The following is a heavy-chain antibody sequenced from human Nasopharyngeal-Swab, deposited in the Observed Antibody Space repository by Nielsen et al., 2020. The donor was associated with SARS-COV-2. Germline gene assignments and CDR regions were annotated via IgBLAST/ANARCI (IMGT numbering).Heavy chain of an antibody. J-gene: IGHJ6*03. Sequence: WVGQAPGQGLEWMGRINPNSGGTNYAQKFQGRVTMTRNTSISTAYMELSSLRSEDTAVYYCARRVPPFSSSWYQRYYYYYMDVWGKGTTVTVSS. V-gene: IGHV1-2*06. D-gene: IGHD6-13*01. CDR3: ARRVPPFSSSWYQRYYYYYMDV. CDR2: INPNSGGT.